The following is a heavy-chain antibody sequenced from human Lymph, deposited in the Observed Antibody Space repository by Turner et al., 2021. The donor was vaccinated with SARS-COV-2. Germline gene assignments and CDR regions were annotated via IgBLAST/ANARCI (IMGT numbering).Heavy chain of an antibody. Sequence: QMQLVQSGAEVKKPGASVKVSCKASGYTFTGSYMHWVRQAPGQGLEWMGWINPISGGTNYAQKFQGRVTMTRDTSISAAYMELSRLRSDDTAVYYCARDVERYNDFWSGYSGGYGMDVWGQGTTVTVSS. CDR2: INPISGGT. D-gene: IGHD3-3*01. CDR3: ARDVERYNDFWSGYSGGYGMDV. J-gene: IGHJ6*02. CDR1: GYTFTGSY. V-gene: IGHV1-2*02.